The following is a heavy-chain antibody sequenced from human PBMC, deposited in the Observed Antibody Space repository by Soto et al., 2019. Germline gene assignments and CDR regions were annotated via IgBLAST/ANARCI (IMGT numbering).Heavy chain of an antibody. CDR2: ISSSSSTI. V-gene: IGHV3-48*02. D-gene: IGHD3-22*01. J-gene: IGHJ6*02. CDR1: GFTFSSYS. CDR3: ARDMEAIVVVMHYYYYGMDV. Sequence: PGGSLRLSCAASGFTFSSYSMNWVRQAPGKGLEWVSYISSSSSTIYYADSVKGRFTISRDNAKNSLYLQMNSLRDEDTAVYYCARDMEAIVVVMHYYYYGMDVWGQGTTVTVSS.